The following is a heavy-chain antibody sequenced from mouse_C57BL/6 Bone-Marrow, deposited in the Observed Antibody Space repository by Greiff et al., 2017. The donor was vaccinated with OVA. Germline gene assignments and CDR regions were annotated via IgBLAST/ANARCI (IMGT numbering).Heavy chain of an antibody. Sequence: QVQLQQSGAELARPGASVKMSCKASGYTFTSYTMHWVKQRPGQGLEWIGYINPSSGYTKYNQKFKDKATLTADKSSNKAYMQMSSLTSEDSAVYYCAREDGNWFAYWGQGTLVTVSA. J-gene: IGHJ3*01. CDR2: INPSSGYT. CDR1: GYTFTSYT. D-gene: IGHD2-1*01. V-gene: IGHV1-4*01. CDR3: AREDGNWFAY.